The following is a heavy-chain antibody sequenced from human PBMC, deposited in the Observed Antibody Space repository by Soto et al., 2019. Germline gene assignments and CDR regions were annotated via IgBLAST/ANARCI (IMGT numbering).Heavy chain of an antibody. J-gene: IGHJ4*02. Sequence: EVHLVESGGGLVKPGGSLRLSCAASGFTASNFWMSWVRQAPGKGLEWIALIKRESEGGTADFAPLVKGRFTISRDDLKNTLYLDMNSLKTEDTAVYYCTVDSMRPYWGQGTMVTVSS. CDR3: TVDSMRPY. V-gene: IGHV3-15*01. CDR2: IKRESEGGTA. CDR1: GFTASNFW.